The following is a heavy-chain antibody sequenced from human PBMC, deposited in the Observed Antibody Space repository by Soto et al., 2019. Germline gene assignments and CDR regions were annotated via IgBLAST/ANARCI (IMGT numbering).Heavy chain of an antibody. D-gene: IGHD6-19*01. J-gene: IGHJ3*02. CDR1: GGSISSYY. CDR2: IYYSGST. V-gene: IGHV4-59*01. CDR3: ARVRSSGWNDAFDI. Sequence: QVQLQESGPGLVQPSETLSLTCTVSGGSISSYYWSWIRQPPGKGLEWIGYIYYSGSTNYNPSLKSRVTISVDTSKNQFSLKLSSVTAADTAVYYCARVRSSGWNDAFDIWGQGTMVTVSS.